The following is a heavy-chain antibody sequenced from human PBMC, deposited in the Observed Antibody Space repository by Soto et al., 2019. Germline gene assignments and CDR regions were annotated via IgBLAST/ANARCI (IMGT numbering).Heavy chain of an antibody. CDR2: IYDSGRT. D-gene: IGHD6-19*01. J-gene: IGHJ4*02. CDR3: ARQATGGYPDY. CDR1: GGSLSRGGYY. Sequence: VELHESGPGLVKPSQTLSLTCTVYGGSLSRGGYYWSWVSQHPGKGLEWLGYIYDSGRTYYNPSLKSPVTLSIAPSKNQFSLKLTSVTSADTGLCYCARQATGGYPDYSGQGTLVNFS. V-gene: IGHV4-31*01.